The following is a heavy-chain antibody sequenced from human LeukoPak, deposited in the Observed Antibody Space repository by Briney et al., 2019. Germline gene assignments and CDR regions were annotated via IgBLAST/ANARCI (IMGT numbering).Heavy chain of an antibody. Sequence: SETLSLTCSVSGGSISTYYWNWIRQTPGKGLEWIGHISNGRTDYNPSLKSRVTISVDTSKNYFSLKLTSVTAADTAVYYCARDKAHSYGRYFDPWGQGALVIVSS. CDR1: GGSISTYY. V-gene: IGHV4-59*01. CDR3: ARDKAHSYGRYFDP. D-gene: IGHD5-18*01. CDR2: ISNGRT. J-gene: IGHJ5*02.